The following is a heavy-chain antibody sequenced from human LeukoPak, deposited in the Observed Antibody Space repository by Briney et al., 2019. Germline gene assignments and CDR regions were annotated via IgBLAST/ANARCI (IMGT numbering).Heavy chain of an antibody. Sequence: ASVKVSCKASGYTFTSYDMHWVRQAPGQGLEWMGIINPSGDSTSYAQKFQGRVTMTRDTSTSTVYMELRSLRSDDTAVYYCARDPGSGSGTYYDILTAVTPSFDYWGQGTLVTVSS. CDR1: GYTFTSYD. V-gene: IGHV1-46*01. CDR2: INPSGDST. D-gene: IGHD3-9*01. J-gene: IGHJ4*02. CDR3: ARDPGSGSGTYYDILTAVTPSFDY.